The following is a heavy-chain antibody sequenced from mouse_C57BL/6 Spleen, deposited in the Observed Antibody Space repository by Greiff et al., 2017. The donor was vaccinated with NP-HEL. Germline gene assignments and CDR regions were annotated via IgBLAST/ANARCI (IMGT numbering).Heavy chain of an antibody. Sequence: QVQLQQPGAELVRPGSSVKLSCKASGYTFTSYWMDWVKQRPGQGLEWIGNIYPSDSETHYNQKFKDKATLTVDKSSSTAYMQLSSLTSEDSAVYYCARGGIITTVVATNWYFDVWGTGTTVTVSS. CDR1: GYTFTSYW. D-gene: IGHD1-1*01. CDR2: IYPSDSET. CDR3: ARGGIITTVVATNWYFDV. J-gene: IGHJ1*03. V-gene: IGHV1-61*01.